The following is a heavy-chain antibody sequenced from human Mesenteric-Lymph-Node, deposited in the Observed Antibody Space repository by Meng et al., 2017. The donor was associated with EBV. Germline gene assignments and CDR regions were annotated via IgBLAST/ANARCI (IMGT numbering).Heavy chain of an antibody. D-gene: IGHD3-3*01. J-gene: IGHJ4*02. CDR1: GFSLSTRGVL. CDR3: AGWSARLEY. CDR2: VYWDDDK. V-gene: IGHV2-5*02. Sequence: QITLKESGPTLVKPTQTLTLTFTFSGFSLSTRGVLVGWIRQPPGQALEWLALVYWDDDKRYSPSLKSRLSITKNTSKNQVVLTMADMDPVDTGTYYCAGWSARLEYWGPGTLVTVSS.